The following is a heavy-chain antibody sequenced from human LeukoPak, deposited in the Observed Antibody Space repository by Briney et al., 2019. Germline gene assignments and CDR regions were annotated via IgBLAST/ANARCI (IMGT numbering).Heavy chain of an antibody. D-gene: IGHD4-11*01. Sequence: PSETLSLTCAVYGGSFSDYYWSWIRQPPGKGLEWIGEITHTGFTNYNPSLESRVVISVDTYNNQFSLEARSVAAADTAVYYCASRHIYSNYVDYWGQGTLVTVSS. V-gene: IGHV4-34*01. CDR2: ITHTGFT. CDR3: ASRHIYSNYVDY. J-gene: IGHJ4*02. CDR1: GGSFSDYY.